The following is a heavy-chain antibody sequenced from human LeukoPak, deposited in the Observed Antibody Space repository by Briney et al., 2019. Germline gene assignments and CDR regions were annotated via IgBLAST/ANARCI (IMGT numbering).Heavy chain of an antibody. V-gene: IGHV3-23*01. D-gene: IGHD3-22*01. CDR1: GFTFSSYA. J-gene: IGHJ4*02. CDR3: AKNYYDNSAYYYFDY. CDR2: ISAGGDGT. Sequence: GGSLRLSCAASGFTFSSYAMNWVRQAPGKGLEWVSTISAGGDGTYYADSVEGRFTISRDNSMNTLYLQMNSLRAEDTAVYYCAKNYYDNSAYYYFDYWGQGALVTVSS.